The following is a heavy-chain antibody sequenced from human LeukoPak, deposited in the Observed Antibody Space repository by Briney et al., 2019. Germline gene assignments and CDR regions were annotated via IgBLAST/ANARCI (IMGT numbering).Heavy chain of an antibody. CDR2: IYWDDDK. CDR3: ARENYGGWYFDL. V-gene: IGHV2-5*02. J-gene: IGHJ2*01. D-gene: IGHD4-23*01. CDR1: GFSLSTSGVG. Sequence: SGPTLVKPTQTLTLTCTFSGFSLSTSGVGVGWIRQPPGKALEWLALIYWDDDKRYSPSLKSRLTITKDTSKNQVVLTMTNMDPVDTATYYCARENYGGWYFDLWGRGTLVTVSS.